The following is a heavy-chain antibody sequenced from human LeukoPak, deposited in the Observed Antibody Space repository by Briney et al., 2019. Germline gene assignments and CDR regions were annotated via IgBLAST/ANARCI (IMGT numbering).Heavy chain of an antibody. CDR2: IYPGDSDT. CDR1: GYTFTSYW. Sequence: GESLKISCKGSGYTFTSYWIGWVRQMPGKGLEWMGIIYPGDSDTRYSPSFQGQVTISADKSISTAYLQWSSLKASDTAMYYCARLMNYYDSSGYSPPAVDYWGQGTLVTVSS. D-gene: IGHD3-22*01. CDR3: ARLMNYYDSSGYSPPAVDY. V-gene: IGHV5-51*01. J-gene: IGHJ4*02.